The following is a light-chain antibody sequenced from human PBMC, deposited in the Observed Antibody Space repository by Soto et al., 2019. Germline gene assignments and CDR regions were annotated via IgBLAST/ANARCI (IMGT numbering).Light chain of an antibody. J-gene: IGKJ2*01. CDR1: QSVSSY. CDR2: DAS. V-gene: IGKV3-11*01. Sequence: EIVLTQSPATLSLSPGERATLSCRASQSVSSYLAWYQQKPGQAPRLLIYDASISATGIPARFSAGGSGTASTLTMTTIEPEDFAVYYCQQRFISPRFTFGQASKPEIQ. CDR3: QQRFISPRFT.